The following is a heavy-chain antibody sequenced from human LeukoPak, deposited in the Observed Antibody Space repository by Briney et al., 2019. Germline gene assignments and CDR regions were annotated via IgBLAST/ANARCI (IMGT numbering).Heavy chain of an antibody. CDR1: GFSFNTYS. D-gene: IGHD7-27*01. Sequence: PGGSLRLSCAASGFSFNTYSMNWVRQAPGKGLQWVSYISSGSSAIYYTDSVKGRFTITRDDAKNSVYLQMNSLRTEDTAVYYCGTGDPRFDYWGQGILVTVSS. J-gene: IGHJ4*02. CDR2: ISSGSSAI. CDR3: GTGDPRFDY. V-gene: IGHV3-48*01.